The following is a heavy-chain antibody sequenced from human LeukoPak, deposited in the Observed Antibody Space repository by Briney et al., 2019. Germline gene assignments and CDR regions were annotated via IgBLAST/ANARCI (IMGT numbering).Heavy chain of an antibody. D-gene: IGHD6-19*01. V-gene: IGHV3-74*01. CDR3: AKLTVAGTRHAFDI. CDR2: INSDGSST. J-gene: IGHJ3*02. CDR1: GFSFSDCS. Sequence: PGGSLRLSCAATGFSFSDCSMNWVRQAPGKGLVWVSRINSDGSSTTYADSVKGRFTISRDYAKNTLYLQMNRLRAEDTAVYYCAKLTVAGTRHAFDIWGQGTMVTVSS.